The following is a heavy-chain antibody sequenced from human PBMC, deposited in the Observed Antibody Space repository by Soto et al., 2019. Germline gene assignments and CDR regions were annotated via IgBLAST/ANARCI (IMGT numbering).Heavy chain of an antibody. V-gene: IGHV2-26*01. CDR1: GFSLTTGKMG. Sequence: SGPTLVNPTDTLTLTCTVSGFSLTTGKMGVSWIRQPPGKALEWLAHIFSDNERSYSTSLQGRLTISKDTSGSQVVLSMTNVDPVDTATYYCARMNVDSYQFYYAMDVWGQGTTVTVSS. D-gene: IGHD4-17*01. J-gene: IGHJ6*02. CDR3: ARMNVDSYQFYYAMDV. CDR2: IFSDNER.